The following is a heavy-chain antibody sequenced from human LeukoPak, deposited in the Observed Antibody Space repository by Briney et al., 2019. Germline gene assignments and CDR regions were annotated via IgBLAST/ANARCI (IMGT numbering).Heavy chain of an antibody. Sequence: GGSLRPSCAASASTFTNKGTSWVRQAPGNGLEWDSGISSGGGTDYADSVKGRFTISRDNSKNTLYLQMNSMRAEDTAVYYCAKDMGCGADDGFDIWGQGTMVTVSS. CDR2: ISSGGGT. J-gene: IGHJ3*02. CDR1: ASTFTNKG. V-gene: IGHV3-23*01. CDR3: AKDMGCGADDGFDI. D-gene: IGHD2-15*01.